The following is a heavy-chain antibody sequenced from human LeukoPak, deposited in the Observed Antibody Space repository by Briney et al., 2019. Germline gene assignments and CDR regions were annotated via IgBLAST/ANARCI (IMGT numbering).Heavy chain of an antibody. CDR2: IKQDGSEK. D-gene: IGHD3-22*01. CDR1: GFTFSSYW. CDR3: AREGGPYYYDSSGYPYFDY. J-gene: IGHJ4*02. V-gene: IGHV3-7*01. Sequence: GGSLRLSCAASGFTFSSYWMSWVRQAPGKGLEWVANIKQDGSEKYYVDFVRGRFTISRGNANNSLYLQMNSLRAEDTAVYCCAREGGPYYYDSSGYPYFDYWGQGTLVTVSS.